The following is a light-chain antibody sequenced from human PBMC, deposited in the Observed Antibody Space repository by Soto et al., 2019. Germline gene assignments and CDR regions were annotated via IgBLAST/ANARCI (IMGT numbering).Light chain of an antibody. J-gene: IGLJ2*01. CDR3: QSADSSGTYVV. V-gene: IGLV1-47*01. Sequence: QSVLTQPPSASGTPGQRVSISCSGSRSNIGRNYVYWYQQLPGTAPKLLIQRNNERPSGVPDRFSGSKSGTSVSLAISGLRSEDEATYYCQSADSSGTYVVFGGGTKLTVL. CDR2: RNN. CDR1: RSNIGRNY.